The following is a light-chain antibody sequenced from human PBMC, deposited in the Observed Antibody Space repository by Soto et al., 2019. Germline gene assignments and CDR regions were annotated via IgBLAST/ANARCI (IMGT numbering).Light chain of an antibody. Sequence: DIQLTQSPSFLSASVGDRVTITCRASQGISSYLAWYQQKPGKAPKLLIYAASTLQSGVISRFSGSGSGTEFTLTISSLTLEDFATYYSQQLKSYPITFGQGTRLAIK. CDR1: QGISSY. V-gene: IGKV1-9*01. CDR3: QQLKSYPIT. J-gene: IGKJ5*01. CDR2: AAS.